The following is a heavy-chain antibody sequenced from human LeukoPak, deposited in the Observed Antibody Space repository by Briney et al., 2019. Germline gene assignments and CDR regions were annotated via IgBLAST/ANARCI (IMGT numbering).Heavy chain of an antibody. CDR3: ATSGSYYGVVQAAKAFDI. J-gene: IGHJ3*02. CDR1: GGSISSGDYY. D-gene: IGHD1-26*01. V-gene: IGHV4-30-4*08. Sequence: SETLSLTCTVSGGSISSGDYYWSWIRQPPGKGPEWIGYIYYSGSTYYNPSLKSRVTISVDTSKNQFSLKLSSVTAADTVVYYCATSGSYYGVVQAAKAFDIWGQGTMVTVSS. CDR2: IYYSGST.